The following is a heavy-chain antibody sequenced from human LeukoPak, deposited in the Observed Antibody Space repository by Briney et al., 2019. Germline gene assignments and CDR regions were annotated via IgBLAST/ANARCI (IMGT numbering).Heavy chain of an antibody. CDR3: ASSAPSDI. V-gene: IGHV3-21*01. CDR2: ISSSSSYI. J-gene: IGHJ3*02. CDR1: GFTFSSYS. Sequence: GGSLRLTCAASGFTFSSYSMDWVRQAPGKGLEWVSSISSSSSYIYYADSVKGRFTISRDNAKHSLYLQMNSLRAEDTAVYYCASSAPSDIWGRGTMVTVSS.